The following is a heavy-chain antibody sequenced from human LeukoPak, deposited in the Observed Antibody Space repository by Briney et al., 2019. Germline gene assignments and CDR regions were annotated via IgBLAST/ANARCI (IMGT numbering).Heavy chain of an antibody. J-gene: IGHJ5*02. Sequence: SETLSLTCSVSGASITSSYRSWIRQTPGKGLEWIGNIYSGSTNYNPSFESRVTVSLDTSKNQISLRLTSVTAADTALYYCARDGYGSGSYGWFDPWGQGTLVTVSS. D-gene: IGHD3-10*01. CDR1: GASITSSY. V-gene: IGHV4-59*01. CDR2: IYSGST. CDR3: ARDGYGSGSYGWFDP.